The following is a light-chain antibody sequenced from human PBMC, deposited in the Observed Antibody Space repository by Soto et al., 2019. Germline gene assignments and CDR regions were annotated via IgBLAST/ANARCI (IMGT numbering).Light chain of an antibody. V-gene: IGLV6-57*04. J-gene: IGLJ2*01. Sequence: NFMLTQPHSVSESPGKTVTISCTRSSGSIASNYVQWYQQRPGSAPTTVIYEHSQRPSGVPDRFSGSIDSSSNSASLTISGLKTEDDADYFCQSYDSSTVVFGGGTKLTVL. CDR1: SGSIASNY. CDR2: EHS. CDR3: QSYDSSTVV.